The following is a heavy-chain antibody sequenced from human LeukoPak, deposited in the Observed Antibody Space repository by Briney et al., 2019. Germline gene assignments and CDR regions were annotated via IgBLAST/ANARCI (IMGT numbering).Heavy chain of an antibody. V-gene: IGHV3-7*01. Sequence: GGSLRLSCAASGFTFSSYWMSWVREGPGKGLEWGANIKQDGSEKYYVDSVKGRFTISRDNAKNSLYLQMNSLRAEDTAVYYCARGRIAAAGTSYYFDYWGQGTLVTVSS. J-gene: IGHJ4*02. D-gene: IGHD6-13*01. CDR2: IKQDGSEK. CDR3: ARGRIAAAGTSYYFDY. CDR1: GFTFSSYW.